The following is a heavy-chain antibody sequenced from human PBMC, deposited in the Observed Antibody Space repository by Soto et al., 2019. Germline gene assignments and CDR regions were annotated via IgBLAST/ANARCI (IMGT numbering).Heavy chain of an antibody. CDR2: ISYDGSNK. D-gene: IGHD1-26*01. CDR1: GFTFSSYA. Sequence: PGGSLRLSCAASGFTFSSYAMHWVRQAPGKGLEWVAVISYDGSNKYYADSVKGRFTISRDNSKNTLYLQMNSLRAEDKAVYYCATRPLLVGATTTVDWGKGTL. J-gene: IGHJ4*02. V-gene: IGHV3-30-3*01. CDR3: ATRPLLVGATTTVD.